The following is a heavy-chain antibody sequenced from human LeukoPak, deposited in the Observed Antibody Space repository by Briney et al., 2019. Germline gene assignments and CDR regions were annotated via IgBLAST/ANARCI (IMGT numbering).Heavy chain of an antibody. J-gene: IGHJ4*02. CDR3: ASGYSYGHPFDY. D-gene: IGHD5-18*01. V-gene: IGHV6-1*01. CDR1: GDSVSSNSAA. CDR2: TYYKSKWYN. Sequence: SQTLSLTCAISGDSVSSNSAAWHWIRQSPSRGLEWLGRTYYKSKWYNDYAVSVKSRITISPDTSENQFSLHLNSVTPEDTAVYYCASGYSYGHPFDYWGQGTLVTVSS.